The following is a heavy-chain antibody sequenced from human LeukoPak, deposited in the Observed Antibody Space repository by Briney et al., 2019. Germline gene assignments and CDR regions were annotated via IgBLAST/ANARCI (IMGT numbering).Heavy chain of an antibody. J-gene: IGHJ4*02. CDR1: GYSFTSYW. CDR3: ARQDGNSKYYFDY. Sequence: RGESLKISCKGSGYSFTSYWITWVRQMPGKGLEWMGIIYPGDSDTRYRPSFQGQVTISVDKSISTAYLQWSSLKASDTAMYYCARQDGNSKYYFDYWGQGTLVTVSS. D-gene: IGHD1-1*01. V-gene: IGHV5-51*01. CDR2: IYPGDSDT.